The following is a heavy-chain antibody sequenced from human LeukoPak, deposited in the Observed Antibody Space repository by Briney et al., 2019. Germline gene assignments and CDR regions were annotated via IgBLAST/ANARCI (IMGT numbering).Heavy chain of an antibody. V-gene: IGHV3-48*03. Sequence: GGSLRLSCAASGFIFSSFEMNWVRQAPGKGLEWISYISSMSYTTYYADSVKRRFTISRDNAKNSLYLQMNSLRAEDTAVYYCARVPRSSRIPIFRWGQGTLVTVSS. CDR3: ARVPRSSRIPIFR. D-gene: IGHD3-3*01. CDR2: ISSMSYTT. J-gene: IGHJ4*02. CDR1: GFIFSSFE.